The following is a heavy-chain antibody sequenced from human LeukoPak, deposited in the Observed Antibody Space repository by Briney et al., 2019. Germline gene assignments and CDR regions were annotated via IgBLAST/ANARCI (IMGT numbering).Heavy chain of an antibody. V-gene: IGHV3-43D*03. J-gene: IGHJ4*02. CDR2: ISWDGGST. CDR1: GFTFSSYA. Sequence: GGSLRLSCAASGFTFSSYAMHWVRQAPGKGLEWVSLISWDGGSTYYADSVKGRFTISRDNSKNSLYLQMNSLRAEDTALYYCAKDMTYYYGSGSLDYWGQGTLVTVSS. CDR3: AKDMTYYYGSGSLDY. D-gene: IGHD3-10*01.